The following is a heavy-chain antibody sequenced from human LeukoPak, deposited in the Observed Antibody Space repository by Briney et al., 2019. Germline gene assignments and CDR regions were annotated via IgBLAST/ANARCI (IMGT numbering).Heavy chain of an antibody. CDR1: GYTFTSCY. Sequence: ASVKVSCKASGYTFTSCYMHWVRQAPGQGLEWMGIINPSGGSTSYAQKFQGRVTMTRDTSTSTVYMELSSLRSEDTAVYYCARDHDILTGPNYFDYWGQGTLVTVSS. D-gene: IGHD3-9*01. V-gene: IGHV1-46*01. J-gene: IGHJ4*02. CDR3: ARDHDILTGPNYFDY. CDR2: INPSGGST.